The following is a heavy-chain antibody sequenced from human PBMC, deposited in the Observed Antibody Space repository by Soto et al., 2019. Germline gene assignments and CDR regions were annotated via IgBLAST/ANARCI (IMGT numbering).Heavy chain of an antibody. CDR2: IYYSGIT. V-gene: IGHV4-59*01. CDR3: ARGGGVYYFDY. J-gene: IGHJ4*02. CDR1: GGSISSYY. D-gene: IGHD2-8*02. Sequence: QVQLQESGPGLVKPSETLSLTCTVSGGSISSYYWSWIRQPPGKGLEWIGYIYYSGITDYNPSLRSRVTISVYASKSQCYMKLSSVTAADTAVYYCARGGGVYYFDYWGQGTLVTVSS.